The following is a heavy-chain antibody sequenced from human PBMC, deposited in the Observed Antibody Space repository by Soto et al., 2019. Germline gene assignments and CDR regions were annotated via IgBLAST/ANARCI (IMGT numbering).Heavy chain of an antibody. V-gene: IGHV1-18*01. J-gene: IGHJ6*03. CDR2: ISAYNGNT. CDR3: ARRYGRFWSGNYYMDV. CDR1: GYTFTSYG. D-gene: IGHD3-3*01. Sequence: ASVKVSCKASGYTFTSYGISWVRQAPGQGLEWMGWISAYNGNTNYAQKLQGRVTMTTDTSTSTAYMELRSPRSDDTAVYYCARRYGRFWSGNYYMDVWGKGTTVTVSS.